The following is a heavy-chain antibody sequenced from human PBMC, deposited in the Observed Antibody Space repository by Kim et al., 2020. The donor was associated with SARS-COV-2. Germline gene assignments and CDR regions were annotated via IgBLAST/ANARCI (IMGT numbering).Heavy chain of an antibody. CDR2: IYYNGST. D-gene: IGHD3-9*01. J-gene: IGHJ6*02. CDR3: ARLLRYFDWPRDYYGMDV. CDR1: GGSISSSSYY. V-gene: IGHV4-39*01. Sequence: SETLSLTCTVSGGSISSSSYYWGWIRQPPGKGLEWIGSIYYNGSTYYNPSLKSRVTISVDTSKNQFSLKLSSVTAADTAVYYCARLLRYFDWPRDYYGMDVWGQGTTVTVSS.